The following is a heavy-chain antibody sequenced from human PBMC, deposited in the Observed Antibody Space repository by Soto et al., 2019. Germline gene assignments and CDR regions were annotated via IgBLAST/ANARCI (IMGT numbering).Heavy chain of an antibody. D-gene: IGHD3-22*01. J-gene: IGHJ4*02. CDR2: ISYNGNKK. Sequence: QVQLVESGGGVVQPGGSLRLSCAASGFAFSTSVIHWVRQAPGKGLEWMAHISYNGNKKHYADSVKGRFTVSRDISESTLYLHMNSLRAEETAVYYCAREQFEDGRGHYDHWGQGTLVSVSS. CDR1: GFAFSTSV. CDR3: AREQFEDGRGHYDH. V-gene: IGHV3-30*03.